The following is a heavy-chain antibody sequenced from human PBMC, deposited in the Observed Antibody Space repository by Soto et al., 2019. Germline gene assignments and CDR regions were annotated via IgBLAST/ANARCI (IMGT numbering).Heavy chain of an antibody. D-gene: IGHD1-26*01. V-gene: IGHV3-23*01. CDR2: ISGSGGST. CDR3: AKDRSGSYYFDY. Sequence: GGSLRLSCAASGFTFSSYAMSWVRQAPGQGLEWVSAISGSGGSTYYADSVKGRFTISRDNSKNTLYLQMNSLRAEDTAVYYCAKDRSGSYYFDYWGQGTLVTVSS. J-gene: IGHJ4*02. CDR1: GFTFSSYA.